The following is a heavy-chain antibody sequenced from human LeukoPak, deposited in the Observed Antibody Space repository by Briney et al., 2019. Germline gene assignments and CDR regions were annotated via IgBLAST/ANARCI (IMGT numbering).Heavy chain of an antibody. CDR2: ISYDGSNK. D-gene: IGHD1-26*01. CDR1: GFTFSSYG. Sequence: GSLRLSCAASGFTFSSYGMHWVRQAPGKGLEWVAVISYDGSNKYYADSVKGRFTISRDNSKNTLYLQMNSLRAEDTAVYYCAKGIVGATWHDFTDYWGQGTLVTVSS. CDR3: AKGIVGATWHDFTDY. V-gene: IGHV3-30*18. J-gene: IGHJ4*02.